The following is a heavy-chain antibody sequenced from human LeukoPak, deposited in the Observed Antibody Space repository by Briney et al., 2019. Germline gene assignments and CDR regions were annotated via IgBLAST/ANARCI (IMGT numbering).Heavy chain of an antibody. D-gene: IGHD2-2*01. J-gene: IGHJ3*02. V-gene: IGHV1-18*01. Sequence: GAPVKVSCKASGYTFTSYGISWVRQAPGQGLERMGWISAYNGNTNSAQKIQGRTTMTTGTSTSTAYMELRSLRSDDTAVYYCARAGIVRAAPVSFDIWGQGTMVTVSS. CDR2: ISAYNGNT. CDR3: ARAGIVRAAPVSFDI. CDR1: GYTFTSYG.